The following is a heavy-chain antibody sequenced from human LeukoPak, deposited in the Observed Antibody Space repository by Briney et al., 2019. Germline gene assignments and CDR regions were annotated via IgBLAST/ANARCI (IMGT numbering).Heavy chain of an antibody. CDR2: ISVSGDST. J-gene: IGHJ4*02. CDR1: EFTFSSYA. CDR3: AKDKEYGSGSYPIDY. V-gene: IGHV3-23*01. D-gene: IGHD3-10*01. Sequence: GGSLRLSCAASEFTFSSYAMSWVRQAPGKGLEWVSAISVSGDSTYYADSVKGRFTISRDNSKNTLYPQMNSLRAEDTAVYYCAKDKEYGSGSYPIDYWGQGSLVTVSS.